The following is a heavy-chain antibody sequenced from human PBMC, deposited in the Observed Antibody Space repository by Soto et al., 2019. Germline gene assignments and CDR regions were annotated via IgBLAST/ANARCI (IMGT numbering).Heavy chain of an antibody. Sequence: GGSLRLSCAASGFTFSSYAMSWVRQAPGKGLEWVSAIGGSGGSTYYADSVKGRFTISRDNSKNTLYLQMNSLRAEDTAVYYCAKDSTRTRYSGYDAYYFDYWGQGTLVTVSS. CDR2: IGGSGGST. CDR3: AKDSTRTRYSGYDAYYFDY. CDR1: GFTFSSYA. J-gene: IGHJ4*02. V-gene: IGHV3-23*01. D-gene: IGHD5-12*01.